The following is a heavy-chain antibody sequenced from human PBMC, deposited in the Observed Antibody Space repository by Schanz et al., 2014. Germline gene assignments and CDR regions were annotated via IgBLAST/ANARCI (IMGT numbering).Heavy chain of an antibody. CDR3: ARASGAAVPENSYYYAMDV. CDR2: ISSSSSYI. D-gene: IGHD3-16*01. J-gene: IGHJ6*02. Sequence: EAQVVESGGGLVKPGGSLRLSCVASGFTFSNAWMNWVRQGPGNRLEWVSYISSSSSYIYYADSMKGRFTTSRDNARNSLFLQMNSLGVEDAAVYFCARASGAAVPENSYYYAMDVWGQGTTVTVS. CDR1: GFTFSNAW. V-gene: IGHV3-21*01.